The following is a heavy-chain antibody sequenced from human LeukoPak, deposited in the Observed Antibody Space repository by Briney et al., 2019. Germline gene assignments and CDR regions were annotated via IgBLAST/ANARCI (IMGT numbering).Heavy chain of an antibody. Sequence: SETLSLTCTVSGGSISSYYWSWIRQPPGKGLEWIGYIYYSGSTNYNPSLKSRVTIPVDTSKNQFSLKLSSVTAADTAVYYCASSHLDDWPATALFDYWGQGTLVTVSS. V-gene: IGHV4-59*01. CDR3: ASSHLDDWPATALFDY. CDR2: IYYSGST. D-gene: IGHD2-15*01. J-gene: IGHJ4*02. CDR1: GGSISSYY.